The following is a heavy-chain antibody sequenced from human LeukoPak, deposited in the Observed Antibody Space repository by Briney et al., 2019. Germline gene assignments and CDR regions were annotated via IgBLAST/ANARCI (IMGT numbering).Heavy chain of an antibody. J-gene: IGHJ3*02. CDR3: AKGNLAAHDAFDI. CDR1: GFTFNNYA. Sequence: QSGGSLRLSCAASGFTFNNYAMSWVRQAPGMGLEWVSSISGSGGSTYYADSVKGRFTISRDNSKNTLYLQMNSLRAEDTAVYYCAKGNLAAHDAFDIWGQGTMVTVSS. D-gene: IGHD6-6*01. V-gene: IGHV3-23*01. CDR2: ISGSGGST.